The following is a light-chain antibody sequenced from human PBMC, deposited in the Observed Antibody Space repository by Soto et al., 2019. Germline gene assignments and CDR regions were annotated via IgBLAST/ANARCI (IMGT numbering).Light chain of an antibody. CDR3: QQSYSNPWT. CDR1: QSINTF. J-gene: IGKJ1*01. V-gene: IGKV1-39*01. CDR2: AAS. Sequence: DIQMTQSPSSLSASVGDRVTITCRASQSINTFLNWYQQKPGKDPKPLIYAASSLQSGVPSRFSGSGSGTDFTLTISSLQPEEFATYYCQQSYSNPWTFGQGTKVEIK.